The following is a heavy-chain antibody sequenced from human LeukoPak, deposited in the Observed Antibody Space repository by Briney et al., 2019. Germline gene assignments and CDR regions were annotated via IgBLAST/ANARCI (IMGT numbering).Heavy chain of an antibody. CDR2: IYYSGST. J-gene: IGHJ3*02. CDR3: ARDGDDSSGYLSAFDI. Sequence: PSETLSLTCTVSGGSTSSYYWSWIRQPPGKGLEWIGYIYYSGSTNYNPSLKSRVTISVDTSKNQFSLKLSSVTAADTAVYYCARDGDDSSGYLSAFDIWGQGTMVTVSS. V-gene: IGHV4-59*01. D-gene: IGHD3-22*01. CDR1: GGSTSSYY.